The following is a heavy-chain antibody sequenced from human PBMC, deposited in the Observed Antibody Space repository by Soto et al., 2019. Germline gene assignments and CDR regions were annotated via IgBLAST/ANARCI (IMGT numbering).Heavy chain of an antibody. CDR1: GASITTYY. CDR2: VYHTGST. CDR3: ARRLFGSGWTLDS. J-gene: IGHJ4*02. D-gene: IGHD6-19*01. V-gene: IGHV4-59*01. Sequence: ASETLSLTCDVSGASITTYYWTWIRQAPGKGLEWIGNVYHTGSTDYNSSLKSRVTISVDTSKNQFSLNMNSVTAADTAVYYCARRLFGSGWTLDSWGQGALVTSPQ.